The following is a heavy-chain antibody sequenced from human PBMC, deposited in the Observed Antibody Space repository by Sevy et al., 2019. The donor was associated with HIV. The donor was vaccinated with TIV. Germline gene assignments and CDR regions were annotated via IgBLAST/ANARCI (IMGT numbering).Heavy chain of an antibody. CDR3: ATHCSGGSCYSGDNWFDP. D-gene: IGHD2-15*01. Sequence: ASVKVSCKASGGTFSSYAISWVRQAPGQGLEWMGGIIPIFGTANYAQKFQGRVTITADESTSTAYMELRSLRSEDTAVYYCATHCSGGSCYSGDNWFDPWGQGTLVTVSS. CDR1: GGTFSSYA. J-gene: IGHJ5*02. V-gene: IGHV1-69*13. CDR2: IIPIFGTA.